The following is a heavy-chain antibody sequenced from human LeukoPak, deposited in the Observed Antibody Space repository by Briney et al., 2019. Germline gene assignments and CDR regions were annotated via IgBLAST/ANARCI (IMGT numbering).Heavy chain of an antibody. V-gene: IGHV3-7*01. D-gene: IGHD3-10*01. CDR3: AREGRGYYGSGSYYHYGMDV. CDR2: VQQDGSEK. Sequence: GGSLRLSCAASGFTFNSYWMSWVRQAPGRGLEWVANVQQDGSEKYYVDSVKGRFTISRDNAKNSVYLQMNSLRAGDTAVYYCAREGRGYYGSGSYYHYGMDVWGQGTTVTVSS. J-gene: IGHJ6*02. CDR1: GFTFNSYW.